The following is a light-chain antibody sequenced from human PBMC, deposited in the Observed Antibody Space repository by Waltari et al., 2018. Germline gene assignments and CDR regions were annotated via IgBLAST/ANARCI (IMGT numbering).Light chain of an antibody. CDR2: MLS. CDR3: MQRIEFPYT. Sequence: DIVMTQTPLSLPVTPGEPASISCRSSQSLLDSDNGNTYLDWYLQKPGQSPQLLIYMLSSLASGVPDRFRGSGSGTDFTLKISRVEAEDVAVYYCMQRIEFPYTFGQGTKLEIK. CDR1: QSLLDSDNGNTY. J-gene: IGKJ2*01. V-gene: IGKV2-40*01.